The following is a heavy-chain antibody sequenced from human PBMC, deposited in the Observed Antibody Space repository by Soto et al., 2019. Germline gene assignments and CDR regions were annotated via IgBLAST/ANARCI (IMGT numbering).Heavy chain of an antibody. Sequence: QVQLQESGPGLVKPSQTLSLTCTVSGGSISSGDYYWSWIRQPPGKGLEWIGYIDYSGSTYYNPSLKSRVTXSXDXPKNQFSLKLSSVTAADTAVYYCARVSSRIINAFDIWGQGTMVTVSS. V-gene: IGHV4-30-4*01. CDR3: ARVSSRIINAFDI. CDR2: IDYSGST. J-gene: IGHJ3*02. D-gene: IGHD3-10*01. CDR1: GGSISSGDYY.